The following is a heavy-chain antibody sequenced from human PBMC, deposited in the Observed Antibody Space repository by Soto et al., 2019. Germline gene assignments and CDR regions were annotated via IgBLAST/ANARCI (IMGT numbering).Heavy chain of an antibody. Sequence: AAVKDSDKASGSTFTSTFMDWARRAPGQGLEWMETIKPSGGRTSYTQKFRGRVTMTRDTSTSTVYRVLNSLSFEYTAEYYGARVVTGGDGYNSRFCCWGQGTLVTVSS. CDR3: ARVVTGGDGYNSRFCC. CDR1: GSTFTSTF. J-gene: IGHJ4*02. V-gene: IGHV1-46*01. CDR2: IKPSGGRT. D-gene: IGHD2-21*01.